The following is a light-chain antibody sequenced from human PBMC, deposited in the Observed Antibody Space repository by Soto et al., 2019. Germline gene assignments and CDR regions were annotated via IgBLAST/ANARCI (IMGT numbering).Light chain of an antibody. V-gene: IGLV2-8*01. J-gene: IGLJ2*01. CDR3: SSYAGGNNVV. Sequence: QSALTQPPSASGSPGQSVTISCTGTSGDVGGYDYVSWYQQHPGKAPKLMIYEVTKRPSGVSDRFSGSKSGNTASLTVSGLQAEDEADYYCSSYAGGNNVVFGEGTKLTVL. CDR2: EVT. CDR1: SGDVGGYDY.